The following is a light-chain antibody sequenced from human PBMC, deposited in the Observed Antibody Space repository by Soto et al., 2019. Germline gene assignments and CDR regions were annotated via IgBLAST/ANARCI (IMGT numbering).Light chain of an antibody. CDR3: QSYDSSLRGDV. Sequence: QPVLTQPPSVSEAPGQRVTISCTGSSSNIGAGYEAHWYQQVPGTAPNLLIYENNNRPSGVPDRFSGSKSGTTASLAITGLLAEYESEYYCQSYDSSLRGDVFGTGTKLTVL. CDR2: ENN. J-gene: IGLJ1*01. V-gene: IGLV1-40*01. CDR1: SSNIGAGYE.